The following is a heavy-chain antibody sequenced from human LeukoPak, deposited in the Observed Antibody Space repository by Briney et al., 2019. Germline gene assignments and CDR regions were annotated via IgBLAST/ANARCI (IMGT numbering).Heavy chain of an antibody. V-gene: IGHV3-23*01. CDR2: ITAGGGTT. J-gene: IGHJ4*02. D-gene: IGHD3-22*01. CDR3: AKAYGTNGYYQLPIDF. CDR1: GFTFSSNA. Sequence: GGSLRLSCAASGFTFSSNAITWVHQAPGKGLEFLSAITAGGGTTYYADSVKGRFTISRDNSRNTLYLQLNNLRADDTALYYCAKAYGTNGYYQLPIDFWGRGTLVTVSS.